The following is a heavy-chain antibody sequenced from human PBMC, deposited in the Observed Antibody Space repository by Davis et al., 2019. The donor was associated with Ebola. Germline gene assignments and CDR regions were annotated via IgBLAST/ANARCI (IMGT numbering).Heavy chain of an antibody. CDR2: INHSGST. Sequence: SETLSLTCAVYGGSFSGYYWSWIRQPPGKGLEWLGEINHSGSTNYNPSLKSRVTISVDTSKKQFSLKVTSVTAADTAVYYCARGLFWSGLDVWGQGTTVTVSS. D-gene: IGHD1-1*01. CDR1: GGSFSGYY. J-gene: IGHJ6*02. CDR3: ARGLFWSGLDV. V-gene: IGHV4-34*01.